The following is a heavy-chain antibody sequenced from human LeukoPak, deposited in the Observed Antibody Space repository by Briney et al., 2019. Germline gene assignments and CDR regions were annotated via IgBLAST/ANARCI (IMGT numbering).Heavy chain of an antibody. CDR3: ARATGEDWFDP. Sequence: GGSLRLSCTASGFTFGDYAMSWVRQAPGKGLEWVSSISSSSSYIYYADSVKGRFTISRDNAKNSLYLQMNSLRAEDTAVYYCARATGEDWFDPWGQGTLVTVSS. V-gene: IGHV3-21*01. CDR1: GFTFGDYA. D-gene: IGHD7-27*01. J-gene: IGHJ5*02. CDR2: ISSSSSYI.